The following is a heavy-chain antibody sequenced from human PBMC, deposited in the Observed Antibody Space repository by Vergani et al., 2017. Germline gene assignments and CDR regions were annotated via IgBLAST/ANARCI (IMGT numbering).Heavy chain of an antibody. D-gene: IGHD2-21*02. Sequence: QLQLQESGPGLVKPSETLSLTCTVSGCSISSSSYYWGWIRQPPGKGLEWIGSIYYSGSTYYNPSLKSRVTISVDTSKNQFSLKLGSVTAADTAVYYCARHLAYCGGDCYTYYYGMDVWGQG. J-gene: IGHJ6*02. CDR1: GCSISSSSYY. CDR2: IYYSGST. V-gene: IGHV4-39*01. CDR3: ARHLAYCGGDCYTYYYGMDV.